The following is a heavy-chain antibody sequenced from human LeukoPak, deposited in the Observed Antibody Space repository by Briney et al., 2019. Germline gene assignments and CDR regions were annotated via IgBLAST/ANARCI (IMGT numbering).Heavy chain of an antibody. CDR2: IYTGGST. J-gene: IGHJ4*02. CDR1: GFTFSSYA. V-gene: IGHV3-53*01. D-gene: IGHD2-2*03. Sequence: GGSLRLSCSASGFTFSSYAMHWVRQAPGKGLEWVSVIYTGGSTYYADSVKGRFTISRDNSKNTLLLQMNSLRAEDTAVYYCARDFGYCSTTSCYDQWGQGTLVTVSS. CDR3: ARDFGYCSTTSCYDQ.